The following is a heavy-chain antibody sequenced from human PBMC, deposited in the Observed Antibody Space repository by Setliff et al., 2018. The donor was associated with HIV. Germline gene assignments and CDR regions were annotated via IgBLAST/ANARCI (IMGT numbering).Heavy chain of an antibody. D-gene: IGHD6-13*01. J-gene: IGHJ1*01. Sequence: GASVKVSCKISGYTLTELSIHWVRQAPGKGLEWMANFDPEDGETFYAQKFQGRLTMTGDTSTDTAYMELSSLRSDDTAMYYCATDPGYSSTWYSESFQHWGQGTVVTVS. CDR3: ATDPGYSSTWYSESFQH. CDR1: GYTLTELS. V-gene: IGHV1-24*01. CDR2: FDPEDGET.